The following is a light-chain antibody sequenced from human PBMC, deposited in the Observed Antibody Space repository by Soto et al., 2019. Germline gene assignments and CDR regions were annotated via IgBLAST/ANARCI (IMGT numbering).Light chain of an antibody. CDR1: RSVLYSSNTKNY. V-gene: IGKV4-1*01. J-gene: IGKJ2*01. CDR3: QQYYSTPYT. CDR2: WAS. Sequence: DIVMTQSPDSLAVSLGERATINCKSSRSVLYSSNTKNYLAWYQQKPGQPPKLLIYWASTRESGVPDRFSGSGSGTDFTLTISSLQAEDVAVYYCQQYYSTPYTFGQVTKLEIK.